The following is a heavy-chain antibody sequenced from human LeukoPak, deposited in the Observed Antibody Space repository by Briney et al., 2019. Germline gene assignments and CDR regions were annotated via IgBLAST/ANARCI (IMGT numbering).Heavy chain of an antibody. V-gene: IGHV1-3*01. CDR3: ARAGDFDAFDI. CDR2: INAGNGNT. D-gene: IGHD3-10*01. J-gene: IGHJ3*02. CDR1: GYTFTSYA. Sequence: ASVKVSCKASGYTFTSYAMHWVRQAPGRRLEWMGWINAGNGNTKYSQKFQGRVTITRDTSASTAYMELSSLRSEDTAVYYCARAGDFDAFDIWGQGTMVTVSS.